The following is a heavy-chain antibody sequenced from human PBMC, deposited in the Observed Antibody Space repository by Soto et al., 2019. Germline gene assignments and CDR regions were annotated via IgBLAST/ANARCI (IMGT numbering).Heavy chain of an antibody. D-gene: IGHD4-4*01. CDR1: GFTFSNVW. Sequence: GSLRLSCVASGFTFSNVWINWVRQGPGKGLEWIGEINHSGSTNYNPSLKSRVTISVDTSKNQFSLKLSSVTAADTAVYYCARGQNALTVTTGYYYYMDVWGKGTTVTVSS. J-gene: IGHJ6*03. V-gene: IGHV4-34*01. CDR3: ARGQNALTVTTGYYYYMDV. CDR2: INHSGST.